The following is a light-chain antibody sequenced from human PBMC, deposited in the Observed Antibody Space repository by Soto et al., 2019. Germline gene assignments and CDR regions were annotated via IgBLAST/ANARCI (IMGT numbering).Light chain of an antibody. CDR1: SSDVGGYNY. V-gene: IGLV2-14*01. J-gene: IGLJ2*01. Sequence: QSALTQPASVSGSPGQSITISCTGTSSDVGGYNYVSWYQQHPGKAPKLMIYDVSNRPSGVSNRFSGSKSGNTASLTISVLQAEDEADYYCSSYTTIITHVICGGGTKLTVL. CDR2: DVS. CDR3: SSYTTIITHVI.